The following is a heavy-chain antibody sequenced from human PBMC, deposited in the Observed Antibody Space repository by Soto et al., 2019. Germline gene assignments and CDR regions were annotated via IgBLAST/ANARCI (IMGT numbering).Heavy chain of an antibody. CDR2: ISYDGSNK. V-gene: IGHV3-30-3*01. J-gene: IGHJ6*02. D-gene: IGHD3-16*02. Sequence: GGSLILSCAASGFTFSSYAMHWVRQAPGKGLEWVAVISYDGSNKYYADSVKGRFTISRDNSKNTLYLQMNSLRAEDTAVYYYTRKPTSSQRRGVIFSGMDVWGQGTRVTVSS. CDR3: TRKPTSSQRRGVIFSGMDV. CDR1: GFTFSSYA.